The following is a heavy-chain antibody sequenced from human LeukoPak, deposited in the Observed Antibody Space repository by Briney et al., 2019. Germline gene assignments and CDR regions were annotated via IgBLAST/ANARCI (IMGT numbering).Heavy chain of an antibody. CDR3: VKEAALAGADY. J-gene: IGHJ4*02. CDR1: GFTFSSYG. V-gene: IGHV3-7*01. D-gene: IGHD6-19*01. CDR2: IKQDGFDK. Sequence: SGGSLRLSCAASGFTFSSYGMHWVRQAPGKGLEWVANIKQDGFDKYYVDSVKGRFTISRDNAKNSLYLQMNSLRAVDTAVYYCVKEAALAGADYWGQGTLVTVSS.